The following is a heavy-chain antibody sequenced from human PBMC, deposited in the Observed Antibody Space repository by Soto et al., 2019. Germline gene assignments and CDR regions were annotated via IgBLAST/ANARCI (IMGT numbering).Heavy chain of an antibody. Sequence: ASVKVSCKVSGYTLTELAMHWVRQAPGKGLEWMGGFDPEDGETIYAQKFQGRVTMTEDTSTDTAYMELSSLRAEDTAVYYCARDDFWSGYNLPGMDVWGQGTTVTVSS. D-gene: IGHD3-3*01. CDR2: FDPEDGET. J-gene: IGHJ6*02. CDR1: GYTLTELA. V-gene: IGHV1-24*01. CDR3: ARDDFWSGYNLPGMDV.